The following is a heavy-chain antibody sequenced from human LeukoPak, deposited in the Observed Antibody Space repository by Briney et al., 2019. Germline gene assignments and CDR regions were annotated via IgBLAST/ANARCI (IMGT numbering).Heavy chain of an antibody. CDR2: INPSGGST. CDR3: ASSGYSASGGGAYYFDY. J-gene: IGHJ4*02. CDR1: GYTFTSYY. V-gene: IGHV1-46*01. D-gene: IGHD6-13*01. Sequence: ASVKVSCKASGYTFTSYYMHWVRQAPGQGLESMGIINPSGGSTSYAQKFQGRVTMTRDTSTSTVYMELSSLRSEDTAVYYCASSGYSASGGGAYYFDYWGQGTLVTVSS.